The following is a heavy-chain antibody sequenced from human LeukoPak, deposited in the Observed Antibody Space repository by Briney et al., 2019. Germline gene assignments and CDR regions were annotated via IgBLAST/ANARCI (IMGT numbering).Heavy chain of an antibody. V-gene: IGHV3-48*01. D-gene: IGHD4-17*01. J-gene: IGHJ4*02. Sequence: GGSLRLSCTASGFTFSHYPMHWVRQAPGKGLEWVSYITGYSSIIYYADSLKGRFIISRGNAESSLYLQMNSLRAEDTAVYYCARVQGDFGDYVIDSWGQGTLVTVSS. CDR1: GFTFSHYP. CDR3: ARVQGDFGDYVIDS. CDR2: ITGYSSII.